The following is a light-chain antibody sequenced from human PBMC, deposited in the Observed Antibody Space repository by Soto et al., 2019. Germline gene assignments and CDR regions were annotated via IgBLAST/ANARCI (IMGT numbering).Light chain of an antibody. CDR3: PTWGTDILVV. CDR2: VNSDGSH. V-gene: IGLV4-69*01. J-gene: IGLJ2*01. CDR1: SGHSSYA. Sequence: QTVVTQSPSASASLGASVKLTCTLSSGHSSYAVAWHQQQQEKGPRYLMKVNSDGSHIKGDGIPDRFSASSSGAERYLTISSPQSEYEADYYCPTWGTDILVVFGGGTKVTVL.